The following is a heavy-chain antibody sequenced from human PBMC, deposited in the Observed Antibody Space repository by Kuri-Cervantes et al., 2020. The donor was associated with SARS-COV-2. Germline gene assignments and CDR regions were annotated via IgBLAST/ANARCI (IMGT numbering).Heavy chain of an antibody. CDR2: IYTSGST. CDR1: GGSISSYY. V-gene: IGHV4-4*07. J-gene: IGHJ4*02. Sequence: SETLSLTCTVSGGSISSYYWSWIRQPAGKGLEWIGRIYTSGSTNYNLSLKSRVTMSVDTSKYQFSLKLSSVTGAAAAVYYCARGVPVRGSIPVGAGTFDYWGQGTLVTVSS. CDR3: ARGVPVRGSIPVGAGTFDY. D-gene: IGHD3-16*01.